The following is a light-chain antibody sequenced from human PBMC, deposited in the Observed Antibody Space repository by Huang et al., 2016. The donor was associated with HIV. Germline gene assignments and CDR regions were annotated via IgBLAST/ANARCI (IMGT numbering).Light chain of an antibody. CDR2: QAT. Sequence: DIQMTQSPSIVSASVGDRVTITCRASHSIVRWLAWYQQKPGKAPKLLVYQATNLESGVPSRFSGSGSATEFTLTISSLQPDDFATYYCQHYNSDSWTFGQGTKVEIK. V-gene: IGKV1-5*03. CDR1: HSIVRW. J-gene: IGKJ1*01. CDR3: QHYNSDSWT.